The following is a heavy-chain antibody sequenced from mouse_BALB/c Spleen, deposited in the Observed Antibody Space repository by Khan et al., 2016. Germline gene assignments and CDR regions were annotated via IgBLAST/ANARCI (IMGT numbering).Heavy chain of an antibody. J-gene: IGHJ4*01. Sequence: EVQLQESGPGLVKPSQSLSLTCTVTGYSITSDYAWNWIRQFPGNRLEWMGYISYSGSTSYNPSLKSRISITRDTSKNQFFLQLNSVTSEDTATXSCARSGYGDKDAIDYWGQGTPVTVSA. CDR3: ARSGYGDKDAIDY. CDR2: ISYSGST. V-gene: IGHV3-2*02. CDR1: GYSITSDYA. D-gene: IGHD1-1*01.